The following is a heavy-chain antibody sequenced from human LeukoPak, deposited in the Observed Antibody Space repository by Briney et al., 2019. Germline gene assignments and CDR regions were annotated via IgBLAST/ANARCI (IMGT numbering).Heavy chain of an antibody. J-gene: IGHJ4*02. CDR3: ARSGSYAAAGDY. Sequence: ASETLSLTCTVSGGSISSYYWSWIRQPPGKGLEWIGYIYYSGSTNYNPSLKSRVTISVDTSKNQFSLKLSSVTAADTAVYYCARSGSYAAAGDYWGQGTLVTVSS. D-gene: IGHD2-15*01. CDR2: IYYSGST. V-gene: IGHV4-59*08. CDR1: GGSISSYY.